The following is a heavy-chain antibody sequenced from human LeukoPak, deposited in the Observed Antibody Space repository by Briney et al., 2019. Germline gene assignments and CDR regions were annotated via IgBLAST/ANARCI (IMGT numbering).Heavy chain of an antibody. Sequence: SGGSLRLSCAASGFTFSSYAMSWVRQAPGKGLEWVSAISGSGGSTYYADSVKGRFTISRDNSKNTLYLQMNSLRAEDTAVYYCAKDLRAPGMATDSYIDYWGQGTLVNVSS. CDR1: GFTFSSYA. CDR3: AKDLRAPGMATDSYIDY. V-gene: IGHV3-23*01. D-gene: IGHD5-24*01. CDR2: ISGSGGST. J-gene: IGHJ4*02.